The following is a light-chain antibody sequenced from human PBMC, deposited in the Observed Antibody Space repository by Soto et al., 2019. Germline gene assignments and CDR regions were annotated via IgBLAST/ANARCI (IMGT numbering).Light chain of an antibody. CDR3: SSFAGNNNLV. Sequence: QSALTQPPSASGSPGQSVTIYCTGTSSDVGGYNYVSWYQQHPGKAPKLMISEVSKRPSGVPDRFSGSKSGNTASLTVSGLQAEDEADYYCSSFAGNNNLVFGGGTQLTVL. CDR1: SSDVGGYNY. CDR2: EVS. J-gene: IGLJ2*01. V-gene: IGLV2-8*01.